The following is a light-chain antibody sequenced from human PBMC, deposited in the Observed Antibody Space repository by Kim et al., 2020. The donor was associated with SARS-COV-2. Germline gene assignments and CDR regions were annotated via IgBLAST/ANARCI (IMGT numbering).Light chain of an antibody. CDR2: GNK. CDR3: QSYDSSLNGYV. V-gene: IGLV1-40*01. Sequence: QLVLTQPPSVSGAPGQRVTISCAGSSSNIGAGYDLHWYRQVPGTAPKLLINGNKIRPSGVPDRFSGSKSGTSASLAITGLQAEDEADYYCQSYDSSLNGYVFGTGTKVTVL. J-gene: IGLJ1*01. CDR1: SSNIGAGYD.